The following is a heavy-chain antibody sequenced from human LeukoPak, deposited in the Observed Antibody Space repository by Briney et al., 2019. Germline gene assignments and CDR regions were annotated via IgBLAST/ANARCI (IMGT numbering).Heavy chain of an antibody. D-gene: IGHD6-19*01. Sequence: ASVKVSCKASGYTFTSYGISWVRQAPGQGLEWMGWISAYNGNTNYAQKLQGRVTMTTDTSTSTACMELRSLRSDDTAVYYCALAPVAGTNYVDYWGQGTLVTVSS. CDR1: GYTFTSYG. J-gene: IGHJ4*02. CDR3: ALAPVAGTNYVDY. V-gene: IGHV1-18*04. CDR2: ISAYNGNT.